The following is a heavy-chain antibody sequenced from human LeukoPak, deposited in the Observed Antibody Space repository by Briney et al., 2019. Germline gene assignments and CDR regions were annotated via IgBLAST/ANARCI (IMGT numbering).Heavy chain of an antibody. D-gene: IGHD3-22*01. CDR3: ARADYYDSSGYPFDY. CDR2: IYYSGSA. V-gene: IGHV4-59*01. Sequence: SETPSLTCTLSVGSICSYYWSWIRQPPGKGLEWSGYIYYSGSAQYNPPLMSRVALPAHTSKKQIPLKLSSVSAADTAVYYCARADYYDSSGYPFDYWGQGTLVTVSS. J-gene: IGHJ4*02. CDR1: VGSICSYY.